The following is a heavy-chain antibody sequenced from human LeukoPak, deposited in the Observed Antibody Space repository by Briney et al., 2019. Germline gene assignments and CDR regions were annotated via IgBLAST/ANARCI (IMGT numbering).Heavy chain of an antibody. CDR2: IVVGSGNT. V-gene: IGHV1-58*02. Sequence: SVKVSCKASGFTFTSSAMQWVRQARGQRLEWIGWIVVGSGNTNYAQKFQERVTITRDMSTSTAYMELSSLRSEDTAVYYCGVVPAANTPRLDYWGQGTLVTVSS. CDR3: GVVPAANTPRLDY. D-gene: IGHD2-2*01. J-gene: IGHJ4*02. CDR1: GFTFTSSA.